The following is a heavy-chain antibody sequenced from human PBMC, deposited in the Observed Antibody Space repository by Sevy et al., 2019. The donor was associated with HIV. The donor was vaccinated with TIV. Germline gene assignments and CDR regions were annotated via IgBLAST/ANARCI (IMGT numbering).Heavy chain of an antibody. J-gene: IGHJ4*02. Sequence: GGSLRLSCAASGFSYSSYGMHWVRQAPGKGLEWVAYIQYDGSNKEYADSVKGRFTISRNNSKTTLDLQMNSLRVEDTAVYYCVKEGGGEGGDHWGQGTLVTVSS. CDR1: GFSYSSYG. D-gene: IGHD2-21*01. V-gene: IGHV3-30*02. CDR3: VKEGGGEGGDH. CDR2: IQYDGSNK.